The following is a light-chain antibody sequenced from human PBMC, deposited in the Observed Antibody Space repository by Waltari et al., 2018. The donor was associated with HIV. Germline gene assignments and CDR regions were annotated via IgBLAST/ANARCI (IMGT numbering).Light chain of an antibody. J-gene: IGKJ2*01. CDR1: QSVSSY. Sequence: TLSLSPGERATLPCRASQSVSSYLAWYQQKPGQAPRLLIYDASNRATGIPARFSGSGSGTDFTLTISSLEPEDFAVYYCQQRSNWPPYTFGQGTKLEIK. CDR2: DAS. CDR3: QQRSNWPPYT. V-gene: IGKV3-11*01.